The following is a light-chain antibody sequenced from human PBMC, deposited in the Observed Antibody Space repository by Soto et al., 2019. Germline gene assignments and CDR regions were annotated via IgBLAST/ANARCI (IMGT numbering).Light chain of an antibody. CDR3: QQYNSNLYT. Sequence: DIPMTPSPATLSASVGDRVTITCRASQTISNWLACYQQKPGKAPKLLIYDISTLESGVPSRFSGSGSGTEFTLTISSLQPDDFATYYCQQYNSNLYTFGQGTKVEIK. CDR1: QTISNW. J-gene: IGKJ2*01. CDR2: DIS. V-gene: IGKV1-5*01.